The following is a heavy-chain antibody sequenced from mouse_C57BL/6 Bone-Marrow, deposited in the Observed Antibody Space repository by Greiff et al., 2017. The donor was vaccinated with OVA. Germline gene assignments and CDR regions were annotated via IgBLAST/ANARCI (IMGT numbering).Heavy chain of an antibody. CDR3: AGGDLPFDY. D-gene: IGHD2-13*01. CDR1: GYTFTSYD. J-gene: IGHJ2*01. V-gene: IGHV1-85*01. Sequence: QVQLQQSGPELVKPGASVTLSCKASGYTFTSYDINWVKQRPGQGLEWIGWIYPRDGSTKYNEKFKGKATLTVDTSSSTAYMELLSLTSEDAAVDYCAGGDLPFDYWGQGTTLTVSS. CDR2: IYPRDGST.